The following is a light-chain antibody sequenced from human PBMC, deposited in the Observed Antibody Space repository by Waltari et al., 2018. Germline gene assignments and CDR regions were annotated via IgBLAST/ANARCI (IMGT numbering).Light chain of an antibody. Sequence: EIVLTQSPATLSLSPGERATLSCRASQSVSSYLAWYQQKPGQAPRLLIHDASNRATGIPARFSGSGSGTDFTLTIISLEPEDFAVYYCQQRSSNWFTFGGGTKVEIK. CDR3: QQRSSNWFT. CDR2: DAS. V-gene: IGKV3-11*01. CDR1: QSVSSY. J-gene: IGKJ4*01.